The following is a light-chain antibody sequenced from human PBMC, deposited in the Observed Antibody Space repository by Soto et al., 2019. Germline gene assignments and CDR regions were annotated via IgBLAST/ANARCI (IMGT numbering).Light chain of an antibody. CDR1: SSDVGGYNS. Sequence: QSALTQPPSASGSPGQSVTISCTGTSSDVGGYNSVSWYQQHPGKAPKLMIYEVSKRPSGVPDRFSGSKSGNPASLTVSGLQAEDEADYYCTSYAGSTYGVFGTGTKLTVL. CDR2: EVS. J-gene: IGLJ1*01. V-gene: IGLV2-8*01. CDR3: TSYAGSTYGV.